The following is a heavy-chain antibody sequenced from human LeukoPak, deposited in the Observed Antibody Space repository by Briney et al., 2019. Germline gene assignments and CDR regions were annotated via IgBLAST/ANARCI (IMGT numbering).Heavy chain of an antibody. J-gene: IGHJ6*04. CDR3: AELGITMIGGV. Sequence: GGSLRLSCAAPGFTFNTYGMNWVRQAPGKGLEWVSYISSSGSTIYYADSVKGRFTISRDNAKNSLYLQMNSLRAEDTAVYYCAELGITMIGGVWGKGTTVTISS. V-gene: IGHV3-48*04. CDR2: ISSSGSTI. D-gene: IGHD3-10*02. CDR1: GFTFNTYG.